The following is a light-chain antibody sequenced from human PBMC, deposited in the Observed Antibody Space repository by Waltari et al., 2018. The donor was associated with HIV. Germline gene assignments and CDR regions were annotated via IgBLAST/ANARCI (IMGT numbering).Light chain of an antibody. CDR2: KAS. J-gene: IGKJ1*01. Sequence: DIQMTQSPSTLSASVGDRVTITCLASQSISSWLAWYQQKPGKAPKLLIYKASSLESGVPSRFSCSGSGTEFTLTISSLQPDDFATYYCQQYKSYSRTFGQGTKVEIK. CDR3: QQYKSYSRT. V-gene: IGKV1-5*03. CDR1: QSISSW.